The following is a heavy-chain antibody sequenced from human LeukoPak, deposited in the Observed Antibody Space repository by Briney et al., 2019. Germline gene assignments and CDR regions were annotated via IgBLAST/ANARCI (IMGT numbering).Heavy chain of an antibody. CDR1: GFTFSNYW. CDR3: ARDGYSGWGY. D-gene: IGHD5-12*01. J-gene: IGHJ4*02. V-gene: IGHV3-74*03. Sequence: GGSLRLSCAGSGFTFSNYWMYWVRQVPGKGLVWASRINTDGNNTTYADSVKGRFTISRVNAKNTLYLQMNSLRAEDTAVYYCARDGYSGWGYWGQGSLVPVSS. CDR2: INTDGNNT.